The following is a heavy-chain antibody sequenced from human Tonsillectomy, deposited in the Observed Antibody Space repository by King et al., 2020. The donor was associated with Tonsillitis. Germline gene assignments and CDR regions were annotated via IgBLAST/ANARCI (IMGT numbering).Heavy chain of an antibody. V-gene: IGHV3-11*06. CDR2: ISGSGDHT. J-gene: IGHJ5*02. Sequence: VQLVESGGGLVKPGGSLRLSCAASGFTFTDYYIDWIRQAPGKGLEWVAYISGSGDHTNYGDSVRGRFTISRDNGRNSVFLQMNSLRAEDTAVYYCARAGVLADHWGQGTLVTVSS. CDR3: ARAGVLADH. CDR1: GFTFTDYY. D-gene: IGHD2-15*01.